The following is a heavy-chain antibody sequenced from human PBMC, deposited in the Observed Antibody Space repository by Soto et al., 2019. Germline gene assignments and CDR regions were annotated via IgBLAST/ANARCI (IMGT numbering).Heavy chain of an antibody. V-gene: IGHV1-18*01. J-gene: IGHJ4*02. CDR2: ITPYNGNT. CDR3: ARDWFGIDY. D-gene: IGHD3-16*01. Sequence: QVQLVQSGAEVKKTGASVKVSCKASGYTFTSYGISWVRQAPGQGLEWMGWITPYNGNTNYAQKLQGRVTMTTDTSTNTAYLELRSRRSDDTAVYYCARDWFGIDYWGQGTLVTVSS. CDR1: GYTFTSYG.